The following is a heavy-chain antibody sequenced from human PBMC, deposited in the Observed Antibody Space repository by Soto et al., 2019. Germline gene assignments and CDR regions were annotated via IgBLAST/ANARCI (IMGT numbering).Heavy chain of an antibody. CDR2: INHSGST. CDR3: ARGQDYDSSGYYTPFDY. J-gene: IGHJ4*02. D-gene: IGHD3-22*01. Sequence: QVQLQQWGAGLLKPSETLSLTCAVYGGSFSGYYWSWIRQPPGKGLEWIGEINHSGSTNYNPSLKSRVTISVDTSKNPFSLKLSSVTAADTAVYYCARGQDYDSSGYYTPFDYWGQGTLVTVSS. CDR1: GGSFSGYY. V-gene: IGHV4-34*01.